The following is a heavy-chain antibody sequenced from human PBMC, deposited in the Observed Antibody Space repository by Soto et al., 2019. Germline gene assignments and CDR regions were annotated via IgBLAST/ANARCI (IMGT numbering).Heavy chain of an antibody. CDR1: GGTFSSYA. CDR2: IIPIFGTA. D-gene: IGHD3-22*01. V-gene: IGHV1-69*13. CDR3: ARGRGDNYYDSSGYYAEYFQH. Sequence: GASVKVSCKASGGTFSSYAISWVRQAPGQGLEWMGGIIPIFGTANYAQKFQGRVTITADESTSTAYMELSSLRSEDTAVYYCARGRGDNYYDSSGYYAEYFQHWGRGTLVTVSS. J-gene: IGHJ1*01.